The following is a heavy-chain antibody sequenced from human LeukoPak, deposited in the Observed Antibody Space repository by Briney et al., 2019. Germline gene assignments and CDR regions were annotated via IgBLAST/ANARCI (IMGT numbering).Heavy chain of an antibody. CDR1: GGSFSGYY. CDR3: ARNTYPRAFDI. Sequence: PSETLSLTCAVYGGSFSGYYWSWIRQPPGKGLEWIGEINHSGSTNYNPSLKSRVTISVDTSKNQFSLKLSSVTAADTAVYYCARNTYPRAFDIWGQGTMVTVSS. V-gene: IGHV4-34*01. CDR2: INHSGST. J-gene: IGHJ3*02.